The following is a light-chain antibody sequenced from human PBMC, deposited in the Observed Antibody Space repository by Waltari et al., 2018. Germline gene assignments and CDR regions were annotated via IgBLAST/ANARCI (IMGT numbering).Light chain of an antibody. Sequence: AIQLTQSPSSLSASVGDKVTITRRASQDISSALAWYQLRPGKAPKFLIYDASILESGVPSRFRGSGSGTDFTLTISSLQPDDFGTYFCQQFNSFPLTFGGGTKVEMK. V-gene: IGKV1-13*02. CDR1: QDISSA. CDR2: DAS. CDR3: QQFNSFPLT. J-gene: IGKJ4*01.